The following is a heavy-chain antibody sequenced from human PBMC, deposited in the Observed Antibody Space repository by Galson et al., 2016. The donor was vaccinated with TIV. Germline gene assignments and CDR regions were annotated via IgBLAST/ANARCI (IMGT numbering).Heavy chain of an antibody. CDR3: AREEMATIEADYFQD. J-gene: IGHJ1*01. Sequence: ETLSLTCAVYGGSFSGFYWSWIRQPPGKGLGWIGEIHHSGISNFDPSLKSRVTISLDTSKNQFSLKLTSVTAADTATYYCAREEMATIEADYFQDWGQGTLVTVSS. V-gene: IGHV4-34*01. CDR1: GGSFSGFY. CDR2: IHHSGIS. D-gene: IGHD5-24*01.